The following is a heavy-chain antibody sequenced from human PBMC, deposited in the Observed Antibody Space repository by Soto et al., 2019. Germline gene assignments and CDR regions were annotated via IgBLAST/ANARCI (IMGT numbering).Heavy chain of an antibody. V-gene: IGHV3-33*01. Sequence: PGGSLRLSCAASGFTFSSYGMHWVRQAPGKGLEWVAVIWYDGSNKYYADSVKGRFTISRDNSKNTLYLQMNSLRAEDTAVYYCAREALEGYCSGGSCPNWFDPWGQGTLVTVSS. CDR1: GFTFSSYG. D-gene: IGHD2-15*01. CDR3: AREALEGYCSGGSCPNWFDP. J-gene: IGHJ5*02. CDR2: IWYDGSNK.